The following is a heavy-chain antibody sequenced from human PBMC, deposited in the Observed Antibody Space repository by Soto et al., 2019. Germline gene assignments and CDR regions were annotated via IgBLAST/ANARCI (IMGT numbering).Heavy chain of an antibody. J-gene: IGHJ5*02. V-gene: IGHV4-39*01. Sequence: QLQLQESGPGLVKPSETLSLTCTVSGGSISSSSYYWGWIRQPPGKGLEWIGGIYYSGSTYYNPSLKSRVTISVDTSKNQFSLKLSSVTAADTAVYYCAGIPAAIGVGWFDPWGQGTLVTVSS. D-gene: IGHD2-2*02. CDR3: AGIPAAIGVGWFDP. CDR1: GGSISSSSYY. CDR2: IYYSGST.